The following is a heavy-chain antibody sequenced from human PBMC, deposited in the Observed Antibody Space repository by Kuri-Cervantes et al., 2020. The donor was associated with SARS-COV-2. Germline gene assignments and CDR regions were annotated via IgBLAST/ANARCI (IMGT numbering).Heavy chain of an antibody. V-gene: IGHV1-24*01. J-gene: IGHJ3*01. CDR3: VTDLTANNWDPDAFDA. D-gene: IGHD1-1*01. CDR2: YHPDDGET. Sequence: ASVKVSCKVSGYTLSELSIHWVGQPPGQGLEWMGGYHPDDGETFYAQKFQGRVTMTEDTSTDTAYMELSSLGSEDTAVYYCVTDLTANNWDPDAFDAWGQGTMVTVSS. CDR1: GYTLSELS.